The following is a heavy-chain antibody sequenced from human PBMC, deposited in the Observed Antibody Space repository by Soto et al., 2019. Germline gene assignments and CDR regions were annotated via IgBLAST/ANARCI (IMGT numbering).Heavy chain of an antibody. CDR2: INAGNGNT. V-gene: IGHV1-3*01. D-gene: IGHD6-19*01. CDR3: ARDPDSSGWYYFDY. Sequence: ASLKVSCKASGYTFTRYAMHWVRQAPGQSLEWMGWINAGNGNTKYSQKFQGRVTITRDTSASTDYMELSSLRSEDTAVYYCARDPDSSGWYYFDYWGQGTLVTVSS. CDR1: GYTFTRYA. J-gene: IGHJ4*02.